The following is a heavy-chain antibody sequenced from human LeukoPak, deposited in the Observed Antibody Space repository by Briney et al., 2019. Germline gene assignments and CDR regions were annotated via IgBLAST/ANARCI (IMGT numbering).Heavy chain of an antibody. V-gene: IGHV3-21*01. CDR3: ASGEMTNGGWTPNY. CDR2: INGGGTYA. Sequence: PGGSLRLSCAASGFTFSTYSMNWVRQAPGKGLEWVTSINGGGTYALYADSVKGRFTISRDNTRNSLYLQMNSLRVEDTALYYCASGEMTNGGWTPNYWGQGTLVTVSS. J-gene: IGHJ1*01. CDR1: GFTFSTYS. D-gene: IGHD6-19*01.